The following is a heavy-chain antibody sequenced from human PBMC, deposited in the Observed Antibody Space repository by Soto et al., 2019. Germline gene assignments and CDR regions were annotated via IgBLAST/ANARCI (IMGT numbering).Heavy chain of an antibody. Sequence: QVQLVQSGAEVKKPGSSMKVSCKASGDTYSSYTFSWVRQAPGQGLEWMGAIVPVFGTPDYAQKFQGRVTITADKSTSTVYMDLDNLRSEDTATYYCARGDLATVGYFDSWGEGTLVTVSS. CDR1: GDTYSSYT. J-gene: IGHJ4*02. V-gene: IGHV1-69*06. CDR3: ARGDLATVGYFDS. D-gene: IGHD4-4*01. CDR2: IVPVFGTP.